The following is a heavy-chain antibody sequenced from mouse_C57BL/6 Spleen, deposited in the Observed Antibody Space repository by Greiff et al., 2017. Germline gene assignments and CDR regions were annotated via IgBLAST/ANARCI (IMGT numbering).Heavy chain of an antibody. V-gene: IGHV5-9-1*02. Sequence: EVKLLESGAGLVKPGGSLTLSCAASGFTFSSYAMSWVRQTPEKRLEWVAYISSGGDYIYYADTGKGRFTISRDNARNTLYLQMSSLKSEDTARYYCTRERGAMDYWGQGTSVTVSS. CDR2: ISSGGDYI. J-gene: IGHJ4*01. CDR3: TRERGAMDY. CDR1: GFTFSSYA.